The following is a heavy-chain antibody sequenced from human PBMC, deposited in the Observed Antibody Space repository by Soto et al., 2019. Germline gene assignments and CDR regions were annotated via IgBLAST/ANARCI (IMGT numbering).Heavy chain of an antibody. CDR1: GYTFTSYD. J-gene: IGHJ6*03. Sequence: ASVKVSCKASGYTFTSYDINWVRQATGQGLEWMGWMNPNSSNTGYAQKLQGRVTMTRNTSISTAYMEQSSLRTEDTALYYCARSGSYYYYYMDVWGKGTTVTVSS. CDR3: ARSGSYYYYYMDV. V-gene: IGHV1-8*01. CDR2: MNPNSSNT. D-gene: IGHD3-22*01.